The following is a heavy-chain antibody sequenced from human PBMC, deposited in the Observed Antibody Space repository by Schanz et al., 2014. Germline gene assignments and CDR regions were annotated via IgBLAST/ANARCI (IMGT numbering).Heavy chain of an antibody. CDR2: ISGSGAST. Sequence: EVQLLESGGGLAQPGGSLRLACAASGFNFNTYAMSWVRQAPGKGLEWVSAISGSGASTYYADSVKGRFTISRDNSKNTLYLQMNSLRAEDTAVYYCARSRGFDSIFDFWGRGTLVTVSS. J-gene: IGHJ4*02. CDR3: ARSRGFDSIFDF. V-gene: IGHV3-23*01. D-gene: IGHD5-12*01. CDR1: GFNFNTYA.